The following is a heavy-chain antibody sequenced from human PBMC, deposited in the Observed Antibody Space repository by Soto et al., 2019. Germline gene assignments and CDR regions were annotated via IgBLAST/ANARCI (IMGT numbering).Heavy chain of an antibody. CDR1: GFTLSGSA. CDR3: RFAVPVAPRGVTESFDY. CDR2: IRSKANNYAT. Sequence: EVQLVESGGGLVQPGGSLKLSCVASGFTLSGSAMHWVRQASGKGLEWVGRIRSKANNYATTYAASVKGRFTISRDDSERTAYLPMSSLTTGGTVVYYCRFAVPVAPRGVTESFDYWGQGTLVTVSS. V-gene: IGHV3-73*01. J-gene: IGHJ4*02. D-gene: IGHD2-2*01.